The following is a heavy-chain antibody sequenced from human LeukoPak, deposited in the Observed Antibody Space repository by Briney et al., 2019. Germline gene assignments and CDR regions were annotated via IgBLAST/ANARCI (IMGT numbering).Heavy chain of an antibody. D-gene: IGHD2-15*01. CDR1: GGSISNYY. Sequence: KPSETLSLTCTVSGGSISNYYWSWIRQPPGKGLEWIGYIYYSGSTSYNPSLKSRVTISVDTSKNQFSLKLSSVTAADTAVYFCARYSSGVSCYSRALDSWGQGTLVTVSS. J-gene: IGHJ4*02. CDR3: ARYSSGVSCYSRALDS. V-gene: IGHV4-59*01. CDR2: IYYSGST.